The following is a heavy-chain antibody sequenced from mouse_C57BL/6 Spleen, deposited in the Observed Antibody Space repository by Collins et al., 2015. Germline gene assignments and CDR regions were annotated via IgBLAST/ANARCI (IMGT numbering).Heavy chain of an antibody. V-gene: IGHV1-26*01. J-gene: IGHJ4*01. D-gene: IGHD1-1*02. CDR2: LNPNNGAT. Sequence: EVQLQQSGPELVKPWASVKISCKASGYTFTDYYMNWVKQSHGKSLEWIGDLNPNNGATRYNQKFKGKATLTVDKSSSTAYMELRSLTSEDSAVYYCTRRGWAKAMDYWGQGTSVTVSS. CDR3: TRRGWAKAMDY. CDR1: GYTFTDYY.